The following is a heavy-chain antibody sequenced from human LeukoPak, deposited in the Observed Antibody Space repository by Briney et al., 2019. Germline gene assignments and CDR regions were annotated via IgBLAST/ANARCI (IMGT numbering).Heavy chain of an antibody. Sequence: GGSLRLSCAASGFTFRSYAMHWVRQAPGKGLEWVAVLSYEGRTNTYADSVKGRFTISRDNSKNTVYLQMNSLRPEDTAVYYCARGFYSSESYYNAPFDYWGQGTLVTVSS. CDR1: GFTFRSYA. V-gene: IGHV3-30*04. D-gene: IGHD3-10*01. CDR2: LSYEGRTN. CDR3: ARGFYSSESYYNAPFDY. J-gene: IGHJ4*02.